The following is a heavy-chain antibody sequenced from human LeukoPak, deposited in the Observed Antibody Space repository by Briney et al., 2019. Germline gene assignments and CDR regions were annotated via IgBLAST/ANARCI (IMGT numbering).Heavy chain of an antibody. CDR3: ARDTATVPTSSTSYYYYYYYMDV. V-gene: IGHV3-53*01. CDR1: GFTFSSNY. CDR2: IYSGGST. D-gene: IGHD4-11*01. Sequence: GGSLRLSCAASGFTFSSNYMSWVRQAPGKGLEWVSVIYSGGSTYYADSVRGRFTISRDNSKNTLYLQMNSLRAEDTAVYYCARDTATVPTSSTSYYYYYYYMDVWGKGTTVTVSS. J-gene: IGHJ6*03.